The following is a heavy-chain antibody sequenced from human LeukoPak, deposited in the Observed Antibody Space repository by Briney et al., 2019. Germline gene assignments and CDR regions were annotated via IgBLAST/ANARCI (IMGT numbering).Heavy chain of an antibody. CDR1: GYSISSGYY. CDR2: IYHSGST. V-gene: IGHV4-38-2*02. CDR3: AGDPFLMPLFIAAAGTNDY. Sequence: SETLSLTCTVSGYSISSGYYWGWIRQPPGKGLEWIGSIYHSGSTYYNPSLKSRVTISVDTSKNQFSLKLSSVTAADTAVYYCAGDPFLMPLFIAAAGTNDYWGQGTLVTVSS. J-gene: IGHJ4*02. D-gene: IGHD6-13*01.